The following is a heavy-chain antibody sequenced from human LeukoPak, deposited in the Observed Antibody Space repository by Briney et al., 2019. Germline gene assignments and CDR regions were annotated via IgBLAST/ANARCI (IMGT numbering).Heavy chain of an antibody. V-gene: IGHV3-21*01. Sequence: PGGSLRLSCAAPGFTFSSYSMNWVRQAPGKGLEWVSSISSSSSYIYYADSVKGRFTISRDNAKNSLYLQMNSLRAEDTAVYYCATLTGIQLWSKIDYWGQGTLVTVSS. J-gene: IGHJ4*02. CDR2: ISSSSSYI. CDR1: GFTFSSYS. CDR3: ATLTGIQLWSKIDY. D-gene: IGHD5-18*01.